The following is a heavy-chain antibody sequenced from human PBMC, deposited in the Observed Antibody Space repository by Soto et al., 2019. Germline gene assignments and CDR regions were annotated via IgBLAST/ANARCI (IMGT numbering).Heavy chain of an antibody. CDR1: GFTFSSYW. Sequence: DVQLVESGGGLVRPGGSLRLYCAASGFTFSSYWMHWVRQVPGKGLVWVSRINEYGSVINYADSVKGRFTIFRDNSKNTLYLEMNSLRAEDAAVYYCTRDIGGRGAYWGQGTLVTVSS. CDR3: TRDIGGRGAY. D-gene: IGHD3-16*01. CDR2: INEYGSVI. J-gene: IGHJ4*02. V-gene: IGHV3-74*01.